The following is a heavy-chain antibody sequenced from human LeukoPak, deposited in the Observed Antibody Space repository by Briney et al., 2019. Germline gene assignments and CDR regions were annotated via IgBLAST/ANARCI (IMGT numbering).Heavy chain of an antibody. CDR2: ISYIGST. CDR1: GDSFSSHY. Sequence: PETLSLTCAVSGDSFSSHYWTWIRQPPGKGLEWIGYISYIGSTNYNPSLKSRVTISIDTSKNQFFLKLSSVTAADTAVYYCARDLVTVTKGFDIWGQGTMVSVSS. D-gene: IGHD4-17*01. CDR3: ARDLVTVTKGFDI. J-gene: IGHJ3*02. V-gene: IGHV4-59*11.